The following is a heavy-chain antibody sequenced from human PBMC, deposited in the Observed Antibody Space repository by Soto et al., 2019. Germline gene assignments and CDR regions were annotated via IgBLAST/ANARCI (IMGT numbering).Heavy chain of an antibody. V-gene: IGHV4-39*01. CDR2: VYYSGTP. J-gene: IGHJ5*02. Sequence: PSETLSLTCAVSGGSSRQSSYFWGWIRQPPGKGLEWIASVYYSGTPYYSPSLKSRVTISIDTSKTQISLKLNSLTAADTAVYYCASPKIAFYNWFDPWGQGTLVTVSS. CDR3: ASPKIAFYNWFDP. CDR1: GGSSRQSSYF. D-gene: IGHD3-3*02.